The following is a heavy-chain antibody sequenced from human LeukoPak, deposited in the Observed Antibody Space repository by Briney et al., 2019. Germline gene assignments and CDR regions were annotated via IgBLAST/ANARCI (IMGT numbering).Heavy chain of an antibody. Sequence: SETLSLTCTVSGGSISGSSYYWDWIRQPPGKGLEWIGSIYYSGSSYYNPSLNSRVTVSVDTSKNQFSLRLRSVTAADTAVYFCARGYYYESSGYYSARSDYYGMDVWGQGTTVTVSS. D-gene: IGHD3-22*01. CDR3: ARGYYYESSGYYSARSDYYGMDV. V-gene: IGHV4-39*07. CDR2: IYYSGSS. CDR1: GGSISGSSYY. J-gene: IGHJ6*02.